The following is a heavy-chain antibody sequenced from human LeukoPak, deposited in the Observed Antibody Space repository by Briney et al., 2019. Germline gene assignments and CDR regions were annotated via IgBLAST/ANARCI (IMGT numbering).Heavy chain of an antibody. Sequence: ASVKVSCKASGYTFTGYYMHWVRQAPGQGLEWMGWINPNSGGTNYAQKFQGRVTMTRDTSISTAYMELSRLRSDDTAVYYCAREIVVVPAALFESDYYYYYMDVWGKGTTVTVSS. V-gene: IGHV1-2*02. D-gene: IGHD2-2*01. CDR1: GYTFTGYY. CDR2: INPNSGGT. J-gene: IGHJ6*03. CDR3: AREIVVVPAALFESDYYYYYMDV.